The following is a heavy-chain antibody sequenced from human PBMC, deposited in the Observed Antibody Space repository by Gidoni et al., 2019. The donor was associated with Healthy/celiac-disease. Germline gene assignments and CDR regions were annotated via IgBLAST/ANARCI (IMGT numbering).Heavy chain of an antibody. CDR3: ARGGDFWSGYYDY. D-gene: IGHD3-3*01. J-gene: IGHJ4*02. V-gene: IGHV4-59*01. CDR2: IYYSGST. CDR1: GGSISSYY. Sequence: QVQLQESGPGLVKPSETLSLTCTVSGGSISSYYWSWIRQPPGKGLEWIGYIYYSGSTNYNPSLKSRVTISVDTSKNQFSLKLSSVTAADTAVYYCARGGDFWSGYYDYWGQGTLVTVSS.